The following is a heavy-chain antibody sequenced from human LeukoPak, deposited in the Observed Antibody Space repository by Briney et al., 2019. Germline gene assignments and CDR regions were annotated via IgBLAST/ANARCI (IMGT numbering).Heavy chain of an antibody. Sequence: GGSLRLSCAASGFTFSSYTMHWVRQAPGKGLDWVSSINSRSDTIFNAESVRGRFTISRDNAKISLYLQMNSLRAEDTAVYYCMREAPNFDPWGQGTLVTVSS. CDR3: MREAPNFDP. CDR2: INSRSDTI. CDR1: GFTFSSYT. V-gene: IGHV3-21*01. J-gene: IGHJ5*02.